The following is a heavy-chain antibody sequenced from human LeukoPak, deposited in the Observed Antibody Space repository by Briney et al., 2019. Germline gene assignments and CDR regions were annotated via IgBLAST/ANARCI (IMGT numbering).Heavy chain of an antibody. J-gene: IGHJ3*02. V-gene: IGHV3-48*04. Sequence: GGSLRLSCAASGFTFSSYSMNWVRQAPGKGLEWVSYISSSSSTIYYADSVKGRFTISRDNAKNSLYLQMNSLRAEDTAVYYCARVWPPYYYDSSGSKGHAFDIWGQGTMVTVSS. CDR1: GFTFSSYS. CDR2: ISSSSSTI. D-gene: IGHD3-22*01. CDR3: ARVWPPYYYDSSGSKGHAFDI.